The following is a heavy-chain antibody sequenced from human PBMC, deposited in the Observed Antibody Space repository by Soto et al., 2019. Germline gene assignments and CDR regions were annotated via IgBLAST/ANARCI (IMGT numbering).Heavy chain of an antibody. J-gene: IGHJ4*02. CDR2: IYYSGST. V-gene: IGHV4-59*01. Sequence: SETLSLTCTVSGGSISSYYWSWIRQPPGKGLEWIGYIYYSGSTNYNPSLKSRVTISVDTSKNQFSLKLSSVTAADTAVYYCARATDSKEPYYYDSSGYYFKSGFFDYWGQGTLVTVSS. D-gene: IGHD3-22*01. CDR3: ARATDSKEPYYYDSSGYYFKSGFFDY. CDR1: GGSISSYY.